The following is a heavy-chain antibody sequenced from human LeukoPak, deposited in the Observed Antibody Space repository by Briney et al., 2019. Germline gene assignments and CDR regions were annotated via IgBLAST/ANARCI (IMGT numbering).Heavy chain of an antibody. J-gene: IGHJ4*02. CDR2: IYYSGST. Sequence: SETLSLTCAVYGGSFSGYYWGWIRQPPGKGLEWIGSIYYSGSTYYNPSLKSRVTISVDTSKNQFSLRLSSVTAADTALYYCARSLHISAPFDVWGQGTLVTVSS. CDR3: ARSLHISAPFDV. V-gene: IGHV4-39*01. CDR1: GGSFSGYY. D-gene: IGHD2-21*01.